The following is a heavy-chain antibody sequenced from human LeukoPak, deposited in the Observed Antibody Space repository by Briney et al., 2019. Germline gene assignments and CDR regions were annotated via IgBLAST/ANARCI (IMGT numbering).Heavy chain of an antibody. CDR3: ARGQYSSGWYDFDY. CDR2: ISSSSSYI. J-gene: IGHJ4*02. Sequence: GGSLRLSCAASGFTCSSYSMNWVRQAPGKGLEWVSSISSSSSYIYYADSMKGRFTISRDNAKNSLYLQMNSLRAEDTAVYYCARGQYSSGWYDFDYWGQGTLVTVSS. V-gene: IGHV3-21*01. CDR1: GFTCSSYS. D-gene: IGHD6-19*01.